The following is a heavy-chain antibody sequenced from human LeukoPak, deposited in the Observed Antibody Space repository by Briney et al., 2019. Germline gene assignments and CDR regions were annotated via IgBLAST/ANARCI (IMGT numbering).Heavy chain of an antibody. CDR3: ARDRDYYGMDV. Sequence: GGSLRLSCAASGFTFSSYSMNWVRQAPGKGLEWVSYISSSSSTIYYADAVKGRFTISRDNAKNSLYLQMNSLRAKDTAVYYCARDRDYYGMDVWGQGTTVTVSS. CDR2: ISSSSSTI. J-gene: IGHJ6*02. CDR1: GFTFSSYS. V-gene: IGHV3-48*04.